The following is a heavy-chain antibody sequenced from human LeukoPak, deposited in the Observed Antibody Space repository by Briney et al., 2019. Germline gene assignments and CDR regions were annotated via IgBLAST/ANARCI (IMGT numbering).Heavy chain of an antibody. CDR3: AKDFLDNRERPYYMDV. J-gene: IGHJ6*03. D-gene: IGHD1-1*01. CDR2: ISSSGSTI. V-gene: IGHV3-11*01. CDR1: GFTLSDYY. Sequence: GGSLRLSCAASGFTLSDYYMSWIRQAPGKGLEWVSYISSSGSTIYYADSVKGRFTISRDNAKNSLYLQMNSLRAEDTAVYYCAKDFLDNRERPYYMDVWGKGTTVTVSS.